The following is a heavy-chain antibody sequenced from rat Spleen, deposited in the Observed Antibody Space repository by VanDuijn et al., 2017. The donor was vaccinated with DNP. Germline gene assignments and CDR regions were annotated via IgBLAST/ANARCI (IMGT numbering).Heavy chain of an antibody. Sequence: QVQLKESGPGLVQPSQTLSLTCTVSDFSLANYSVHWVRQPPGKGLEWLGRIRANGITDYNSGLRSRLIINRDISKSQVFLKMNSPQTEDSAIYFCTREDRMMVVGFLDYWGRGIMVTVSS. CDR3: TREDRMMVVGFLDY. V-gene: IGHV2-19*01. CDR1: DFSLANYS. CDR2: IRANGIT. J-gene: IGHJ2*01. D-gene: IGHD1-12*02.